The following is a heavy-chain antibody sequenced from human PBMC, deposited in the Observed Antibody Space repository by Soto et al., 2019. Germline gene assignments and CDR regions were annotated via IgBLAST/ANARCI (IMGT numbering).Heavy chain of an antibody. V-gene: IGHV1-69*02. J-gene: IGHJ3*02. Sequence: GASVKVSCKASGGTFSSYTISWVRQAPGQGLEWMGRIIPILGIANYAQKFQGRVTITADKSTSTAYMELSSLRSEDTAVYYCATFTLNYYDSSGPGDAFDIWGQGTMVTVSS. D-gene: IGHD3-22*01. CDR2: IIPILGIA. CDR1: GGTFSSYT. CDR3: ATFTLNYYDSSGPGDAFDI.